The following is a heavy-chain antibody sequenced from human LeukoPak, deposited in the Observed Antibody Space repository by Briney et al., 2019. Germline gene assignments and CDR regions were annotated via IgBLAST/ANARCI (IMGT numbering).Heavy chain of an antibody. CDR2: IFYSGST. CDR1: GGSIGSYC. V-gene: IGHV4-59*01. J-gene: IGHJ2*01. D-gene: IGHD6-25*01. Sequence: PSETLSLTRTVSGGSIGSYCWNWIRQPPGKGLEWIGYIFYSGSTNYNPSLKSRVTISIDTSKNQFSLKLSAVTAADTAVYYCARGGPAALGPVDLWGRGTLVSISS. CDR3: ARGGPAALGPVDL.